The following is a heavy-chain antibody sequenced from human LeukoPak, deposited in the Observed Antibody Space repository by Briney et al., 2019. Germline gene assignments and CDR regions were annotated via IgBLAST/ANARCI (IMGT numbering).Heavy chain of an antibody. V-gene: IGHV1-46*01. CDR1: GYTFTSYY. D-gene: IGHD6-13*01. Sequence: EASVKVSSTASGYTFTSYYMHWVRQAPGQGLEWMGIINPSGGSTSYAQKFQGRVTMTRDTSTSTVYMELSSLRSEDTAVYYCARSSIAAAGFDYWGQGTLVTVSS. J-gene: IGHJ4*02. CDR2: INPSGGST. CDR3: ARSSIAAAGFDY.